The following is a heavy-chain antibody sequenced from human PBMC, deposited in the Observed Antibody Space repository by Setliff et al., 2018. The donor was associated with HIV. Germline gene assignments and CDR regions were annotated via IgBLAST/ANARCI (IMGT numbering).Heavy chain of an antibody. CDR1: GGSTRTSGYY. CDR3: ATSAESGFGIHWGVFNI. J-gene: IGHJ3*02. V-gene: IGHV4-39*01. D-gene: IGHD3-10*01. Sequence: LTCTVSGGSTRTSGYYWGWIRQPPGKGREWIGSIYSSGSTYYNPSLKSRVSISVDTSKNQFSLKLRSVTAADTAVYYCATSAESGFGIHWGVFNIWGQGTRVTVSS. CDR2: IYSSGST.